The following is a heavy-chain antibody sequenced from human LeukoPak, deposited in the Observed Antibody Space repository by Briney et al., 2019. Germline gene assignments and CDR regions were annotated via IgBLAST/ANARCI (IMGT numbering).Heavy chain of an antibody. V-gene: IGHV3-7*03. J-gene: IGHJ4*02. CDR2: IKQDGSEI. Sequence: GGSLRLSCAASGFTLRSYWMTWVRQAPGKGLEWVANIKQDGSEIHYVDSVKSRFTISRDNSKNTLYLQMNSLRAEDTAVYYCAKRSVGYDFWSGVDYWGQGTLVTVSS. D-gene: IGHD3-3*01. CDR1: GFTLRSYW. CDR3: AKRSVGYDFWSGVDY.